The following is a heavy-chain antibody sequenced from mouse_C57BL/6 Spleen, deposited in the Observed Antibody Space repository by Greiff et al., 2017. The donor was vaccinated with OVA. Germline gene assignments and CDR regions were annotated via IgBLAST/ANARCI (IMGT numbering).Heavy chain of an antibody. CDR2: ISDGGSYT. V-gene: IGHV5-4*03. CDR1: GFTFSSYA. J-gene: IGHJ2*01. D-gene: IGHD2-3*01. CDR3: ARVYDYVDY. Sequence: EVNVVESGGGLVKPGGSLKLSCAASGFTFSSYAMSWVRQTPEKRLEWVATISDGGSYTYYPDNVKGRFTISRDNAKNNLYLQMSHLKSEDTAMYYCARVYDYVDYWGQGTTLTVSS.